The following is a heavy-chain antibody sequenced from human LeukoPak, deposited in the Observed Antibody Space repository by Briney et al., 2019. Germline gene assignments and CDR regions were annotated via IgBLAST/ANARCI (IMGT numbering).Heavy chain of an antibody. CDR2: IYYTGIT. Sequence: KPSETLSLTCTVAGGSISTYYWTWIRQPPGKGLEWIGYIYYTGITKYNPSLKSRVTISVDTSKNQFSLRLTSVTAADTAVYYCARVSSHYHSGNYGWYFDSWGQGTLVTVSS. D-gene: IGHD3-10*01. V-gene: IGHV4-59*01. J-gene: IGHJ4*02. CDR1: GGSISTYY. CDR3: ARVSSHYHSGNYGWYFDS.